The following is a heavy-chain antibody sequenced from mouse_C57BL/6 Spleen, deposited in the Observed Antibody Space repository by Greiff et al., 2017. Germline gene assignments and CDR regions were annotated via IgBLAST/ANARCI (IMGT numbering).Heavy chain of an antibody. Sequence: QVQLQQSGAELAKPGASVKLSCKASGYTFTSYWMHWVKQRPGQGLEWIGDINPSSGYTKYNQKFKDKATLTADKSSSTAYMQLSSLTYEDSAVYYGASYYGSSLAWFAYWGQGTLVTVSA. D-gene: IGHD1-1*01. V-gene: IGHV1-7*01. CDR2: INPSSGYT. CDR1: GYTFTSYW. J-gene: IGHJ3*01. CDR3: ASYYGSSLAWFAY.